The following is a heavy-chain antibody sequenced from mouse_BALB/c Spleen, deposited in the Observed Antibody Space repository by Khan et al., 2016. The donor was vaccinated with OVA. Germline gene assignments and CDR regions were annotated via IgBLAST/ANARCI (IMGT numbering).Heavy chain of an antibody. D-gene: IGHD2-10*01. J-gene: IGHJ4*01. CDR2: INTYTGEP. V-gene: IGHV9-3-1*01. CDR3: ASHPYFSDALDH. Sequence: QIQLVQSGPELKKPGETVKISCKASGYTFTSYGMHWVKQSPGKALKWMGWINTYTGEPTYADDFKGRFAFSLETSSSTAYLQFNNLTNEDSATDYCASHPYFSDALDHWGQGTSVTVSS. CDR1: GYTFTSYG.